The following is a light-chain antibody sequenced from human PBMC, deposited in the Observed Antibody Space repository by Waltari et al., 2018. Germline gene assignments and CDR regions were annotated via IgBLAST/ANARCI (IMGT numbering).Light chain of an antibody. CDR1: QGICSY. CDR2: AAS. J-gene: IGKJ1*01. V-gene: IGKV1-8*01. CDR3: QQYYTYPRT. Sequence: AIRMTQSPSSFSASTGDRVTIICWASQGICSYLACYQQKPGRVPKLLMSAASTLHSGVPSRFTGSGSGTDFTLTINCLQSDDFATYYCQQYYTYPRTFGQGTKVEIK.